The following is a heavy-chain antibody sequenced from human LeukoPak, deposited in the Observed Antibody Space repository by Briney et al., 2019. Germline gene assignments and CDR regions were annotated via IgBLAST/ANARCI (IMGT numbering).Heavy chain of an antibody. D-gene: IGHD6-19*01. V-gene: IGHV1-2*04. CDR1: GYTLTGYY. Sequence: ASVKVSCKTSGYTLTGYYMHWVRQAPGQGLEWMGRINPNSGGTNYAQKFQGWVTMTRDTSISTAYMDLSRLRSDDTAVYYCAKGRPSAVAGHDAFDIWGQGTVVTVSS. CDR2: INPNSGGT. CDR3: AKGRPSAVAGHDAFDI. J-gene: IGHJ3*02.